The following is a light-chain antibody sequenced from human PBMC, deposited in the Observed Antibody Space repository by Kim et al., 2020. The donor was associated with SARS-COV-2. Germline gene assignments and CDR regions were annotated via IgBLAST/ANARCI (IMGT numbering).Light chain of an antibody. CDR1: SLRSYY. J-gene: IGLJ2*01. CDR3: DSRDSSGNHVI. Sequence: ALGPTIRITCQGASLRSYYASWYQQKPGQAPILVIYDKNNRPSGIPDRFSGSSSGNTASLTITGAQAEDEADYYCDSRDSSGNHVIFGGGTQLTVL. V-gene: IGLV3-19*01. CDR2: DKN.